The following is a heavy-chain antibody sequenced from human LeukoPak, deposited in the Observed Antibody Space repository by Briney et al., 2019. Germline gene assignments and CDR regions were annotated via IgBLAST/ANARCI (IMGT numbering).Heavy chain of an antibody. V-gene: IGHV3-30*01. CDR1: GVTFSSYD. CDR2: ISDDGTNK. D-gene: IGHD6-13*01. CDR3: ERDGSSWSFDY. J-gene: IGHJ4*02. Sequence: GGSLRLSCPASGVTFSSYDMHWVRQAPGKGLEWVAVISDDGTNKYYADSVKGRFTIYTDNSKTTLYMQMNSLRAEGTAVYYCERDGSSWSFDYWGQGTLVTVSS.